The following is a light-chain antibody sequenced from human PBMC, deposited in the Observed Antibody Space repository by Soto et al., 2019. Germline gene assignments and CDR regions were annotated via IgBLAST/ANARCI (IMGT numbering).Light chain of an antibody. J-gene: IGLJ1*01. V-gene: IGLV2-23*01. CDR2: QGY. CDR3: CAYAATSPYV. CDR1: SSDVGKYNL. Sequence: QSVLTQPASVSGSPGQSITISCTGTSSDVGKYNLVSWYQQHPGKAPKVMILQGYKRPSGVSNRFSGSKFGNTASLTISGLQAEDKVEFFFCAYAATSPYVFGTGTKVTV.